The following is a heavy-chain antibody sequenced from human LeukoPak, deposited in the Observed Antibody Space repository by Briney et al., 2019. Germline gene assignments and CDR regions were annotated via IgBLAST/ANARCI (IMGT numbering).Heavy chain of an antibody. D-gene: IGHD3-22*01. J-gene: IGHJ5*02. CDR3: ARTYYYDTGGFDP. CDR1: GFTFSSYA. CDR2: ISYDGSNK. Sequence: GGSLRLSCAASGFTFSSYAMHWVRQAPGKGLEWEAVISYDGSNKYYADSVKGRFTISRDNSKNTLYLQMNSLRAEDTAVYYCARTYYYDTGGFDPWGPGTLVTVSS. V-gene: IGHV3-30-3*01.